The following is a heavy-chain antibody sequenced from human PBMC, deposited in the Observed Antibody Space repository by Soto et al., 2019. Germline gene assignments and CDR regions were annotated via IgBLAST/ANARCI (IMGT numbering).Heavy chain of an antibody. Sequence: SVKVSCKASGFTFASSAVQWVRQARGQRLEWIGWIVVGSGNTNYAQKFQERVTITRDMSTSTAYMELSSLRSEDTAVYYCAADTYYYGSGSYPWGQGTLVTVSS. J-gene: IGHJ5*02. CDR2: IVVGSGNT. V-gene: IGHV1-58*01. CDR3: AADTYYYGSGSYP. D-gene: IGHD3-10*01. CDR1: GFTFASSA.